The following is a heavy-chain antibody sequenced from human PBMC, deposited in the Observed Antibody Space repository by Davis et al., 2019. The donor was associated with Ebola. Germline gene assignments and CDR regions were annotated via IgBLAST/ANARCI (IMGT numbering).Heavy chain of an antibody. CDR1: AFTFGDYA. CDR3: TRAYYYDSSGYYRY. V-gene: IGHV3-49*04. CDR2: IRSKAYGGTT. D-gene: IGHD3-22*01. Sequence: GGSLRLSCTASAFTFGDYAMSWVRQAPGKGLEWVGFIRSKAYGGTTEYAASVKGRFTISRDDSKSIAYLQMNSLKTEDTAVYYCTRAYYYDSSGYYRYWGQGTLVTVSS. J-gene: IGHJ4*02.